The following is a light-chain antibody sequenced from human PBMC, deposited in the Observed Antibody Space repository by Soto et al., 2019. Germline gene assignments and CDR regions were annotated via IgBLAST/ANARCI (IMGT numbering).Light chain of an antibody. CDR1: SSDVGDNY. V-gene: IGLV2-11*01. J-gene: IGLJ3*02. CDR2: DVT. Sequence: QSALTQPPSASGSPGQSVTISCTGTSSDVGDNYVSWYQHHPTKAPKLIIYDVTKRPSGVPDRFSGSKSGSTASLTISGLQAEDEADYYCCSHAGGSSWVFGGGTKLTVL. CDR3: CSHAGGSSWV.